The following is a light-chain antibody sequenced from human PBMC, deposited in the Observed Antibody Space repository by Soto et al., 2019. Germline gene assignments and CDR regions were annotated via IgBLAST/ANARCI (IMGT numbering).Light chain of an antibody. Sequence: QSVLTQPPSVSGTPGQRVTISCSGSSSNIGSNYVYWYQHLPGTAPKLLIYRNNQRPPGVPDRFSASKSGTSASLAISGLRSEDEADYYCAAWDDSLSGVVFGGGTKVTVL. CDR1: SSNIGSNY. CDR3: AAWDDSLSGVV. J-gene: IGLJ2*01. V-gene: IGLV1-47*01. CDR2: RNN.